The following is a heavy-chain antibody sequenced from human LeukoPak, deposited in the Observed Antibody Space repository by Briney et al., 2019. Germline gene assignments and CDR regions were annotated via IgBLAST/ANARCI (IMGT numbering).Heavy chain of an antibody. CDR2: ISGSGGST. CDR1: GFTFSSYA. J-gene: IGHJ4*02. D-gene: IGHD3-22*01. V-gene: IGHV3-23*01. Sequence: HPGGSLRLSCAASGFTFSSYAMSWVRQAPGKGLEWVSAISGSGGSTYYADSVKGRFTISRDNSKNTLYLQMSSLRAEDTAVYYCAKASGGKYYDSSGSDVLRPPIDYWGQGTLVTVSS. CDR3: AKASGGKYYDSSGSDVLRPPIDY.